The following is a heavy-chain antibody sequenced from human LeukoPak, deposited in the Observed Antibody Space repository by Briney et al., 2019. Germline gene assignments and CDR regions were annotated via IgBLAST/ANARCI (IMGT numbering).Heavy chain of an antibody. Sequence: GGSLRLSCAASGFTFSSYAMSWVRQAPGKGLEWVSAISGSGGSTYYADSVKGRFTISRDSSKDTLFLQMNSLRAEDTAVYYCARGVGFTTCMDVWGQGTTVTVSS. D-gene: IGHD1-14*01. CDR3: ARGVGFTTCMDV. J-gene: IGHJ6*02. CDR2: ISGSGGST. CDR1: GFTFSSYA. V-gene: IGHV3-23*01.